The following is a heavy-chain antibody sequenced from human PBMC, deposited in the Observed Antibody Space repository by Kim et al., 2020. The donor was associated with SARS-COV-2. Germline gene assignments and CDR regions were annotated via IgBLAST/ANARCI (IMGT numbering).Heavy chain of an antibody. J-gene: IGHJ2*01. V-gene: IGHV4-59*01. D-gene: IGHD3-3*01. CDR3: ARDGSGLSWFFDL. Sequence: NYNPSLGSRVTISVDTSRNQFSLKLRSVTAADTAVYYCARDGSGLSWFFDLWGRGTQVTVSS.